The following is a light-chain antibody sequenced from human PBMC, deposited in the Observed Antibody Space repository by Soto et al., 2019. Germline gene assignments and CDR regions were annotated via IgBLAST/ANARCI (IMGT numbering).Light chain of an antibody. Sequence: DIVMTQSPDSLAVSLGERATINCKSSQSVLYSSNNKNYLAWYQQKPGQPPKLLIYWASTRESGVPDRFGGSGSGTDFTLTISSLQAEDVAIDSCQQYYSIPLTFGGGTRWIS. CDR2: WAS. CDR3: QQYYSIPLT. CDR1: QSVLYSSNNKNY. V-gene: IGKV4-1*01. J-gene: IGKJ4*01.